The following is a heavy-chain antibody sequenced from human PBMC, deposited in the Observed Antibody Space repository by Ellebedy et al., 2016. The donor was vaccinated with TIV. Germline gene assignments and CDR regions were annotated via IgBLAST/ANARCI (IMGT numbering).Heavy chain of an antibody. CDR2: IYPYNGGT. Sequence: ASVKVSCKASGYTFTGYHIHWVRQAPGQGLEWMGWIYPYNGGTNYAQKFQGRVTMTRDTSISTAYMDLSRLRSDDTAVYYCARDPPRTGDSYFDLWGRGTLVTVSS. D-gene: IGHD1-1*01. V-gene: IGHV1-2*02. CDR3: ARDPPRTGDSYFDL. J-gene: IGHJ2*01. CDR1: GYTFTGYH.